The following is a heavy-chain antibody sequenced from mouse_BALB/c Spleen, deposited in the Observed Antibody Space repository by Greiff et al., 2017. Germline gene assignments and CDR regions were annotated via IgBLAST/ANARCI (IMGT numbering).Heavy chain of an antibody. V-gene: IGHV7-1*02. CDR1: GFTFSDFY. CDR3: ARDASYGNPFAY. CDR2: SRNKADDYTT. Sequence: EVKVVESGGGLVQPGGSLRLSCATSGFTFSDFYMEWVRQPPGKRLEWIAASRNKADDYTTEYSASVKGRFIVSRDTSQSILYLQMNALRAEDTAIYYCARDASYGNPFAYWGQGTLVTVSA. D-gene: IGHD2-10*02. J-gene: IGHJ3*01.